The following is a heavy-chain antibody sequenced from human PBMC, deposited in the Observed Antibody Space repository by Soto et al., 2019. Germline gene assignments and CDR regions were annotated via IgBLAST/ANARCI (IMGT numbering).Heavy chain of an antibody. Sequence: PGGSLILSCAASGFTFSESAMHWVRQASGKGLEWVGRIRNKDNNYATAYTASVKGRFTISRDDSKNTVYLQMNSLKIDDTAVYYCARETYHAFDIWGQGTMVTVSS. V-gene: IGHV3-73*01. CDR2: IRNKDNNYAT. CDR3: ARETYHAFDI. J-gene: IGHJ3*02. CDR1: GFTFSESA.